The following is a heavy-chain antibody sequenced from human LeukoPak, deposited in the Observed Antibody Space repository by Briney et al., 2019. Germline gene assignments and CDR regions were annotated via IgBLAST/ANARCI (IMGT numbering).Heavy chain of an antibody. D-gene: IGHD2-2*01. CDR3: ARDRGGYCSSTSCPTGFDY. Sequence: GGSLRLSCAASGFTFSSYAMHWVRQAPGKGLEWVAVISYDGSNKYYADSVKGRFTISRDNSKNTLYLQMNSLRAEDTAVYYCARDRGGYCSSTSCPTGFDYWAREPWSPSPQ. V-gene: IGHV3-30*01. CDR2: ISYDGSNK. CDR1: GFTFSSYA. J-gene: IGHJ4*02.